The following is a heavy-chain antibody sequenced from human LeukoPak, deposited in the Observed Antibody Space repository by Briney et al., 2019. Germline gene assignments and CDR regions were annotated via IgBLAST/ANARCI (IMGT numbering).Heavy chain of an antibody. V-gene: IGHV4-59*08. CDR3: ARHMSGSGSYLSWLVAFDI. CDR1: GGSISSYY. Sequence: SETLSLTCTVSGGSISSYYWSWIRQPPGKGLEWIGYIYYSGSTNYNPSLKSRVTISVDTSKNQFSLKLSSVTAADTAVYYCARHMSGSGSYLSWLVAFDIWGQGTMVTVSS. D-gene: IGHD3-10*01. J-gene: IGHJ3*02. CDR2: IYYSGST.